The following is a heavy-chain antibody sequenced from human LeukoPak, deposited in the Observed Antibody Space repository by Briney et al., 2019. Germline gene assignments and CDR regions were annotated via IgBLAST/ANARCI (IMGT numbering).Heavy chain of an antibody. CDR2: ISANGQAT. J-gene: IGHJ4*02. D-gene: IGHD4-11*01. CDR3: ARDAERGFDYSNSLRY. V-gene: IGHV3-23*01. Sequence: GGSLRLSCAGSGFAFGTYAMSWVRQAPGMGLEWVSSISANGQATYYADSVEGRFTISRDNSKSTLYLQLNSLRAEDTATYYCARDAERGFDYSNSLRYWGQRILVAVSS. CDR1: GFAFGTYA.